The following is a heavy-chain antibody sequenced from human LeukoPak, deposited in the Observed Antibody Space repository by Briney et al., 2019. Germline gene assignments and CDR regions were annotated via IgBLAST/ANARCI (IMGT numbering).Heavy chain of an antibody. V-gene: IGHV5-51*01. D-gene: IGHD3-22*01. J-gene: IGHJ4*02. CDR3: ARDYYDSSGYYYYAFDY. Sequence: GESLKISCKGSGYSFTSYWIGWVRQMPGKGLEWMGIIYPGDSDTRYSPSFQGQVTISADKSISTAYLQWSSLKASDTAMYYCARDYYDSSGYYYYAFDYWGQGTLVTVSS. CDR2: IYPGDSDT. CDR1: GYSFTSYW.